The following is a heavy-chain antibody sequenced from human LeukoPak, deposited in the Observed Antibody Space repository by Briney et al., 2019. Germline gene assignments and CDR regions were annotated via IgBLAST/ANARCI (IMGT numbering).Heavy chain of an antibody. Sequence: SETLSLTCAVYGGSFSSYYWSWIRQPPGKGLEWIGEINNSGTTNYNPTLKSRVTISVDTSTTQFPLNLSSVTAAATAGYTCAGWRGGTAYYFDYWGQGTLVTVYS. D-gene: IGHD3-3*01. CDR3: AGWRGGTAYYFDY. CDR2: INNSGTT. J-gene: IGHJ4*02. CDR1: GGSFSSYY. V-gene: IGHV4-34*01.